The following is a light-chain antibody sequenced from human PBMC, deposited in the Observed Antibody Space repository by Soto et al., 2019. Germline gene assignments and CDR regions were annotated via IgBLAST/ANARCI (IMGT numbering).Light chain of an antibody. CDR1: SSNIGSGT. Sequence: QSVLTQPPSVSATPGQTVTISCSGSSSNIGSGTVNWYQQLPGTAPIRLVFANNHRPSGVPDRFSASKSGTSASLAISGLLSEDGANYFCAAWDDGLNGHWVFGGGTKVTVL. CDR3: AAWDDGLNGHWV. J-gene: IGLJ3*02. V-gene: IGLV1-44*01. CDR2: ANN.